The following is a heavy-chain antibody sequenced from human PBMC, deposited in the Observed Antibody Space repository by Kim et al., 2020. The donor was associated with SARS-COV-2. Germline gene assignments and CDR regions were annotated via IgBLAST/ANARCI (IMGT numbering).Heavy chain of an antibody. CDR2: INPNSGGT. CDR1: GYTFTGYY. CDR3: ARRASITMIVVVYNWFDP. J-gene: IGHJ5*02. D-gene: IGHD3-22*01. Sequence: ASVKVSCKASGYTFTGYYMHWVRQAPGQGLEWMGWINPNSGGTNYAQKFQGRVTMTRDTSISTAYMELSRLRSDDTAVYYCARRASITMIVVVYNWFDPLGQGTLVTVSS. V-gene: IGHV1-2*02.